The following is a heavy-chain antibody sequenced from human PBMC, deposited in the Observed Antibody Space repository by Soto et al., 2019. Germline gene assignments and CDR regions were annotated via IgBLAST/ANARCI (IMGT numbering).Heavy chain of an antibody. CDR2: IYYSGST. V-gene: IGHV4-4*02. J-gene: IGHJ6*02. CDR3: ARERPQGYGMDV. Sequence: SETLSLTCAVSGGSISSSNWWSWVRQPPGKGLEWIGEIYYSGSTNYNPSLKSRVTISVDKSENQFSLNLRSVTAADAAVYYCARERPQGYGMDVWGQGTTVTVSS. CDR1: GGSISSSNW.